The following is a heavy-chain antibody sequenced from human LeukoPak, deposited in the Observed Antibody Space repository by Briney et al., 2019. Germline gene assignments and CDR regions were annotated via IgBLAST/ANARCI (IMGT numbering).Heavy chain of an antibody. V-gene: IGHV3-48*03. D-gene: IGHD3-22*01. CDR2: ISSSGSTI. Sequence: GGSLRLSCAASGFTFISYEMNWVRQAPGKGLEWVSYISSSGSTIYYADSVKGRFTISRDNSKNTLYLQMNSLRAEDTAVYYCARAVDSSGSFDYWGQGTLVTVSS. CDR1: GFTFISYE. CDR3: ARAVDSSGSFDY. J-gene: IGHJ4*02.